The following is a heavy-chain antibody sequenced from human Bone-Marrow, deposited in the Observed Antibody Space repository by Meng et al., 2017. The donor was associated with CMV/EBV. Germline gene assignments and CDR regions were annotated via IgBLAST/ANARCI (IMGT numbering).Heavy chain of an antibody. J-gene: IGHJ4*02. CDR3: ASRIASPLY. Sequence: GGSLRLSCAASGFTFSSYAMHWVRQAPGKGLEWVAVISYDGSNKYYADSVKGRFTISRDNSKNTLYLQMNSLRAEDTAVYYCASRIASPLYWGQGTLVTASS. CDR1: GFTFSSYA. D-gene: IGHD2-21*01. V-gene: IGHV3-30-3*01. CDR2: ISYDGSNK.